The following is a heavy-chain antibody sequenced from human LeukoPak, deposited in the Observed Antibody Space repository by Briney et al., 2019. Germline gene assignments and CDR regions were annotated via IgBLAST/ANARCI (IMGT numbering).Heavy chain of an antibody. CDR3: ARVGGCSGGSCYSRQDY. J-gene: IGHJ4*02. CDR2: INHSGST. Sequence: PSETLSLTCAVYGGSFSGYYWSWIRQPPGKGLEWIGEINHSGSTNYNPSLKSRVTISVDTSKNQFSLKLSSVTAADTAVYYCARVGGCSGGSCYSRQDYWGQGTLVTVSS. CDR1: GGSFSGYY. V-gene: IGHV4-34*01. D-gene: IGHD2-15*01.